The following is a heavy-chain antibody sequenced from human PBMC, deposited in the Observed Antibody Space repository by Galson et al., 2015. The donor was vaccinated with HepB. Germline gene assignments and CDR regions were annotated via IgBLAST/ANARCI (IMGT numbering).Heavy chain of an antibody. CDR3: ARDRYCGGDCYEWFDP. CDR1: GGTFSSYA. J-gene: IGHJ5*02. V-gene: IGHV1-69*04. CDR2: IIPILGIA. Sequence: LVKVSCKASGGTFSSYAISWVRQAPGQGLEWMGRIIPILGIANYAQKFQGRVTITADKSTSTAYMELSSLRSEDTAVYYCARDRYCGGDCYEWFDPWGQGTLVTVSS. D-gene: IGHD2-21*01.